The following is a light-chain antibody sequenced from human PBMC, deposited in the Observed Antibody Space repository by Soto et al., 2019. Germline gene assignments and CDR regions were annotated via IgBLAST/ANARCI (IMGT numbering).Light chain of an antibody. V-gene: IGLV2-23*01. J-gene: IGLJ2*01. CDR3: CSYAGSSTVV. Sequence: QSALTQPASVSVSPGQSITISCTGTSSDVGSYNLVSWYQQHPGKAPKLMIYEGSKRPSGVSNRFSGSKSGNTASLTISGLKAEDEADYYCCSYAGSSTVVFGGGTKLTVL. CDR2: EGS. CDR1: SSDVGSYNL.